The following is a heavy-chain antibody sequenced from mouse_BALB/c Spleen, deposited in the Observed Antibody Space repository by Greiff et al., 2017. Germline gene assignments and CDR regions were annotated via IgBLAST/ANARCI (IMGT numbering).Heavy chain of an antibody. D-gene: IGHD2-12*01. J-gene: IGHJ4*01. CDR2: IWAGGST. CDR3: ARDPSYDGYYAMDD. V-gene: IGHV2-9*02. Sequence: VQRVESGPGLVAPSPSLSITCTVSGFSLTSYGVHWVRQPPGKGLEWLGVIWAGGSTNYNSALMSRLSISKDNSKSQVFLKMNSLQTDDTAMYYCARDPSYDGYYAMDDWGQGTSVTVSS. CDR1: GFSLTSYG.